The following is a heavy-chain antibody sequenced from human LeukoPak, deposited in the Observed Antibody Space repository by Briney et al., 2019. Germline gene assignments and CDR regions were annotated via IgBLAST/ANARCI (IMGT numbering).Heavy chain of an antibody. V-gene: IGHV3-11*04. CDR2: ITDDGTTI. CDR3: AKDGASNVGATSADY. D-gene: IGHD1-26*01. J-gene: IGHJ4*02. CDR1: GFTFRDYY. Sequence: PGGSLRLSCATSGFTFRDYYMSWIRQAPGKGPEWVSYITDDGTTIYYADSVQGRFTISRDNAKNSLYLQMNSLRAEDTAVCYCAKDGASNVGATSADYWGQGTLVTVSS.